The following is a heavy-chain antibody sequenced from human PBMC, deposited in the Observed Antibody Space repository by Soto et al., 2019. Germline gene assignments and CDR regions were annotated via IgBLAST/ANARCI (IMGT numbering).Heavy chain of an antibody. D-gene: IGHD3-22*01. CDR1: GYTFTSYG. CDR2: ISAYNGNT. J-gene: IGHJ3*02. V-gene: IGHV1-18*04. CDR3: VRDTPIYYDSSGYYHGDAFDI. Sequence: ASVKVSCKASGYTFTSYGISWVRQAPGQGLEWMGWISAYNGNTNYAQKLQGRVTMTTDTSTSTAYMELRSLRSDDTAVYYCVRDTPIYYDSSGYYHGDAFDIWAQGTMVTVSS.